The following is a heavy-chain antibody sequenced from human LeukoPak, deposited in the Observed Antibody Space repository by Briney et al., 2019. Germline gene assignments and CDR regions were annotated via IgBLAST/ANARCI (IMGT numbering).Heavy chain of an antibody. CDR2: ISSSSSYI. Sequence: GGSLRLSCAASGFTFSSYSMNWVRQAPGKGLEWVSSISSSSSYIYYADSVKGRFTISRDNAKNSLYLQMNSLRAEDTAVYYCARDLWAYYDPAGNAFDIWGQGTMVTVSS. D-gene: IGHD3-22*01. V-gene: IGHV3-21*01. CDR1: GFTFSSYS. J-gene: IGHJ3*02. CDR3: ARDLWAYYDPAGNAFDI.